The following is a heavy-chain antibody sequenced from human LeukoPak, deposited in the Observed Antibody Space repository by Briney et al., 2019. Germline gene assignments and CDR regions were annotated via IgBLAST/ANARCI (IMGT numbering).Heavy chain of an antibody. Sequence: PSETLSLTCTVSGGSISSGSYYWSWVRQPAGRGLEWVGRIYTSGSTNYNPSLKSRVTISVDTSKNQFSLKLSSVTAADTAVYYCARDPGIVVVPAVHDAFDIWGQGTMVTVSS. CDR1: GGSISSGSYY. CDR2: IYTSGST. CDR3: ARDPGIVVVPAVHDAFDI. D-gene: IGHD2-2*01. V-gene: IGHV4-61*02. J-gene: IGHJ3*02.